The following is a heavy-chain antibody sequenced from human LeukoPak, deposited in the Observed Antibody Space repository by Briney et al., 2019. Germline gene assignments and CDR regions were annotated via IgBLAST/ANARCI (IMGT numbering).Heavy chain of an antibody. J-gene: IGHJ4*02. V-gene: IGHV3-30-3*01. Sequence: GGSLRLSCAASGFTFSTYAMHWVRQAPGKGLECVAFISYAGHNKYYADSVKGRFTISRDNAKNSLYLQMNSLRAEDTAVYYCARAPTVTSLGGDFDYWGQGTLVTVSS. CDR1: GFTFSTYA. D-gene: IGHD4-17*01. CDR2: ISYAGHNK. CDR3: ARAPTVTSLGGDFDY.